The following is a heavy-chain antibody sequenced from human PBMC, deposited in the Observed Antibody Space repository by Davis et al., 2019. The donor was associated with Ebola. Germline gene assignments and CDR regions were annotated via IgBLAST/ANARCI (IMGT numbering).Heavy chain of an antibody. CDR2: IHHSGST. CDR1: AGSISSHY. Sequence: SETLSLTCTVSAGSISSHYWSWIRQPPGEGLEWIGYIHHSGSTNYNPSLKRRVTISLDTSKNQFTLKLSSVTAADTAVYYCVRVGGSGNYDLEAFDSWGQGTLVTVSS. V-gene: IGHV4-59*11. D-gene: IGHD3-22*01. CDR3: VRVGGSGNYDLEAFDS. J-gene: IGHJ4*02.